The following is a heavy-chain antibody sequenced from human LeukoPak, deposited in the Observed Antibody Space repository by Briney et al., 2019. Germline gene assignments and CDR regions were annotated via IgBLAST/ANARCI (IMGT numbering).Heavy chain of an antibody. V-gene: IGHV3-23*01. J-gene: IGHJ5*02. CDR2: INNSGGST. CDR1: GFTFSSYA. D-gene: IGHD5-12*01. Sequence: GGSLRLSCAASGFTFSSYAMNWVRQAPGKELAWVSGINNSGGSTYYADSVKGRFTISRDNSKNTLYLQMNSLRAEDTAVYYCAKPPGLRRLDPWGQGTLVTVSS. CDR3: AKPPGLRRLDP.